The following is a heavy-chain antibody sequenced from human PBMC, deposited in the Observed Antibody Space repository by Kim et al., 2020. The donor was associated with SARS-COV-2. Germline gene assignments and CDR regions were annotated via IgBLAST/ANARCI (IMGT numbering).Heavy chain of an antibody. D-gene: IGHD3-22*01. Sequence: ASVKVSCKASGYTFTSYGISWVRQAPGQGLEWMGWISAYNGNTNYAQKLQGRVTMTTDTSTSTAYMELRSLRSDDTAVYYCARDLYYYDSSGYPPHAFDIWGQGTMVTVSS. J-gene: IGHJ3*02. CDR3: ARDLYYYDSSGYPPHAFDI. CDR1: GYTFTSYG. CDR2: ISAYNGNT. V-gene: IGHV1-18*01.